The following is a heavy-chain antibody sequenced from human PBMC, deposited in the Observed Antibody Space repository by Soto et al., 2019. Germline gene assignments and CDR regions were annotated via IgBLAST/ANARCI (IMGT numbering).Heavy chain of an antibody. D-gene: IGHD3-10*01. CDR1: GYSFTIYW. V-gene: IGHV5-51*01. J-gene: IGHJ6*02. CDR3: ANVNLPYYYGSRSYYALTGYSYRMDV. CDR2: IYPVDPDA. Sequence: AKALKISCKGSGYSFTIYWIGWLRQMPGKGLEWMGIIYPVDPDANYSQSVHGPVTISAGQSIRAAYMLWSSLKASDTAMSYCANVNLPYYYGSRSYYALTGYSYRMDVWSQGTTVPVSS.